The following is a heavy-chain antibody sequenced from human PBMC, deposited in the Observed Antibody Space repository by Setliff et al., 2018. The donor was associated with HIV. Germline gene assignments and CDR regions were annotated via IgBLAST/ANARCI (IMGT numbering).Heavy chain of an antibody. J-gene: IGHJ5*02. D-gene: IGHD1-7*01. CDR2: IYYSGST. Sequence: SETLSLTCTVSGGSISSHYWSWIRQPPGKGLEWTGYIYYSGSTNYNPSLKSRVTISVDTSKNQFSLNLNSVTAADTALYFCARQGGQFNWNYVGPFDPWGQGTLVTVSS. CDR3: ARQGGQFNWNYVGPFDP. CDR1: GGSISSHY. V-gene: IGHV4-59*08.